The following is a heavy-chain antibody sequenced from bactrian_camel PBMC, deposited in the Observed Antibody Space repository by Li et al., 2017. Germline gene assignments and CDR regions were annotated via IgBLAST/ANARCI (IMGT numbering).Heavy chain of an antibody. V-gene: IGHV3S53*01. CDR1: GYSASTHC. CDR3: AATTRYAGSWFDRSKWLY. D-gene: IGHD2*01. J-gene: IGHJ4*01. CDR2: IASDGST. Sequence: HVQLVESGGGSVRAGGSLRLSCAVSGYSASTHCMAWFRQAPGKERERVAAIASDGSTTSVEGRFTISKDDDTLYLQMNDLKPGDTAMYYCAATTRYAGSWFDRSKWLYWGQGTQVTVS.